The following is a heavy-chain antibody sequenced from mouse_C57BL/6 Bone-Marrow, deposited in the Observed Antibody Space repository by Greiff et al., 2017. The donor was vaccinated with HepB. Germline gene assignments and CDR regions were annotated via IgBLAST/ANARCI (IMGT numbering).Heavy chain of an antibody. Sequence: EVQLQESGGGLVQPGESLKLSCESNEYEFPSHDMSWVRKTPEKRLELVAAINSDGGSTNYPETMERRFIISRDNTKKNLYLQMSSLRSEDTALYYCARHGLIIDGAWFAYWGQGTLVTVSA. V-gene: IGHV5-2*01. CDR2: INSDGGST. CDR1: EYEFPSHD. D-gene: IGHD6-1*01. CDR3: ARHGLIIDGAWFAY. J-gene: IGHJ3*01.